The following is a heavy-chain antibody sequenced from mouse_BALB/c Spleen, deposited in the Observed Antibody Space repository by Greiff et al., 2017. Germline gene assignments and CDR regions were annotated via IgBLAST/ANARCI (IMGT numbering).Heavy chain of an antibody. D-gene: IGHD2-10*01. CDR3: ARRGFLLPHAMDY. J-gene: IGHJ4*01. CDR1: GYTFTSYW. CDR2: INPSNGRT. Sequence: QVQLQQPGAELVKPGASVKLSCKASGYTFTSYWMHWVKQRPGQGLEWIGEINPSNGRTNYNEKFKSKATLTVDKSSSTAYMQLSSLTSEDSAVYYCARRGFLLPHAMDYWGQGTSVTVSS. V-gene: IGHV1S81*02.